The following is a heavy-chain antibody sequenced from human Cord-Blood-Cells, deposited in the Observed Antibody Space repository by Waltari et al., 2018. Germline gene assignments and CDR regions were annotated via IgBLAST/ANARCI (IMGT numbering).Heavy chain of an antibody. Sequence: QVQLQESGPGLVKPSETLSLTCTVSGGSISSYYWSWIRNPPGKGLEWIGYIYYSGSTNYNPSLKSRVTISVDTSKNQFSLKLSSVTAADTAVYYCARGRYDYYGSGSYRGFDYWGQGTLVTVSS. D-gene: IGHD3-10*01. CDR2: IYYSGST. V-gene: IGHV4-59*01. CDR1: GGSISSYY. J-gene: IGHJ4*02. CDR3: ARGRYDYYGSGSYRGFDY.